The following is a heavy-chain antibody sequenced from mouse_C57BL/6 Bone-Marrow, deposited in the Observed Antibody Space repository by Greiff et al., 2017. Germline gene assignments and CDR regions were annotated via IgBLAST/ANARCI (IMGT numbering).Heavy chain of an antibody. Sequence: EVKLMESGAGLVKPGGSLKLSCAASGFTFSSYAMSWVRQTPEKRLEWVAYISSGGDYIYYADTVKGRFTISRDNARNTLYLQMSSLKSEDTAMYDCTREGGGYYGRYFDYWGQGTTLTVS. J-gene: IGHJ2*01. CDR2: ISSGGDYI. D-gene: IGHD2-3*01. CDR3: TREGGGYYGRYFDY. V-gene: IGHV5-9-1*02. CDR1: GFTFSSYA.